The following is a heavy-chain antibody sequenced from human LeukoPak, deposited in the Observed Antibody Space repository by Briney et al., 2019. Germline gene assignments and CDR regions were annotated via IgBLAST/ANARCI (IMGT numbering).Heavy chain of an antibody. CDR3: ARGGAGYCSGGSCYVDY. Sequence: PSQTLSLTCTVSGGSISSGSYYWSWIRQPAGKGLEWIGRIYTSGSTNYNPSLKSRVTMSVDTSKNQFSLKLSSVTAADTAVYYCARGGAGYCSGGSCYVDYWGQGTLVTVSS. J-gene: IGHJ4*02. CDR2: IYTSGST. D-gene: IGHD2-15*01. V-gene: IGHV4-61*02. CDR1: GGSISSGSYY.